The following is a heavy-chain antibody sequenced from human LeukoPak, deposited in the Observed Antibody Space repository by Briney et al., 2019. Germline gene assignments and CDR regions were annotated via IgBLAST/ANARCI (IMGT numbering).Heavy chain of an antibody. J-gene: IGHJ6*02. V-gene: IGHV4-59*01. Sequence: SEPLSLTFPVSGGSISSYYWSWIRPPPGKGLEWIGYIYYSGSTNYNPSLKSRVTISVDTSKDQFSLKLSSVTAADTAVYYCAREKPFGIAAAGMHYYYYYGMDVWGQGTTVTVSS. CDR2: IYYSGST. CDR1: GGSISSYY. D-gene: IGHD6-13*01. CDR3: AREKPFGIAAAGMHYYYYYGMDV.